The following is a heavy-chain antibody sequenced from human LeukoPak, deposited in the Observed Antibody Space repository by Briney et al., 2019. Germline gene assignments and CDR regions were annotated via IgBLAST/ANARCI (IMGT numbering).Heavy chain of an antibody. J-gene: IGHJ4*02. Sequence: SETLSLTCTVSGGSIGSYYWSWIRQPPGKELEWIGYMYYSGATNYTPSLKSRVTMSIDTSKNQISLKLSSVTAADTAVYYCASQFGLRYFDYWGQGILVAVSS. V-gene: IGHV4-59*01. CDR2: MYYSGAT. CDR1: GGSIGSYY. CDR3: ASQFGLRYFDY. D-gene: IGHD3-10*01.